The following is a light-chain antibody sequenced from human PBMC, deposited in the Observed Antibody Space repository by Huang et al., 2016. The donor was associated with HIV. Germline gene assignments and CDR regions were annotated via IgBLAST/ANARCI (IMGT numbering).Light chain of an antibody. CDR3: QQRSKWPLT. V-gene: IGKV3-11*01. CDR1: QSIGTY. Sequence: EIVLTQSPVTLSLSPGDRATLSCRASQSIGTYLAWYQQKSGQAPRLLIYDVSNRAASVPARFSASGSETDFTLTIASLDPDDFAIYHCQQRSKWPLTFGGGTKVEMK. J-gene: IGKJ4*01. CDR2: DVS.